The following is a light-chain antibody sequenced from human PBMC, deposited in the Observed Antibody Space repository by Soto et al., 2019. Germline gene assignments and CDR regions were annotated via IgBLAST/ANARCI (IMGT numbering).Light chain of an antibody. J-gene: IGKJ1*01. CDR1: QSVSSY. Sequence: EIVLTQSPATLSLSPGERATLSCRASQSVSSYLAWYQQKPGQAPRLLIYDASNRATGIPARFSGSGSGTNSTLPTSILVPEDFAIYYCQQLSTWLWTCGQGTKVDIK. CDR2: DAS. V-gene: IGKV3-11*01. CDR3: QQLSTWLWT.